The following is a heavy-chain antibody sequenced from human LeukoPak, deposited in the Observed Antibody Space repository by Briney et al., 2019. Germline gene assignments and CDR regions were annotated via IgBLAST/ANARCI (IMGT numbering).Heavy chain of an antibody. D-gene: IGHD6-19*01. Sequence: SETLSLTCTVSGGSISSSSYYWGWIRQPPGKGLEWIGSIYYSGSTYYHPSLKSRVTISVDTSKSQFSLKLSSVTAADTAVYYCARHWWGATSSGWYSSRDFVFSSGGFNWFDPWGQGTLVTVSS. CDR2: IYYSGST. V-gene: IGHV4-39*01. CDR3: ARHWWGATSSGWYSSRDFVFSSGGFNWFDP. CDR1: GGSISSSSYY. J-gene: IGHJ5*02.